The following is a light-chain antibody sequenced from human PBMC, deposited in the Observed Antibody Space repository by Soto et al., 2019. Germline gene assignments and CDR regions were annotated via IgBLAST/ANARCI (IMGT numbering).Light chain of an antibody. CDR3: QQYGSSPIT. J-gene: IGKJ5*01. V-gene: IGKV3-20*01. Sequence: EIVLTQSPGTLSLSPGERATLSCRASQSIASSYLAWYQQKPGQAPRLLIYGASSRATGIPDRFSGSGSGTDFTLTISTLGPEDFAVYYCQQYGSSPITFGQGTRLE. CDR1: QSIASSY. CDR2: GAS.